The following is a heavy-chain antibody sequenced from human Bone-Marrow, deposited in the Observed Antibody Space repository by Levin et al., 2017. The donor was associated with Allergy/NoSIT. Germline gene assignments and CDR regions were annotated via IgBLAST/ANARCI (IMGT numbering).Heavy chain of an antibody. J-gene: IGHJ4*02. CDR2: ISRSSTYI. V-gene: IGHV3-21*01. CDR1: GFTFSSYN. D-gene: IGHD4-17*01. Sequence: GGSLRLSCAASGFTFSSYNMNWVRQAPGKGLEWVSSISRSSTYIYYADSMKGRFTISRDNAKNSLYLQMSSLRAEDTAVYYCARAVTASPDIDYWGQGTLVIVSS. CDR3: ARAVTASPDIDY.